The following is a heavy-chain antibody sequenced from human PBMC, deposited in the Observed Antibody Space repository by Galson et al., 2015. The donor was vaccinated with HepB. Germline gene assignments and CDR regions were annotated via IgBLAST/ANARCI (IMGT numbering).Heavy chain of an antibody. D-gene: IGHD5-18*01. V-gene: IGHV1-46*03. CDR2: INPSGDTT. CDR3: ARDNVQTPLVLKAGGVPVY. J-gene: IGHJ4*02. Sequence: SVKVSCKASGYIFSSYYMHWVRQAPGQGLEWMGVINPSGDTTTYAQKFQGRITMSRDTSTSTLFMELSSLRSEDTAVYYCARDNVQTPLVLKAGGVPVYWGQGTLVTVSS. CDR1: GYIFSSYY.